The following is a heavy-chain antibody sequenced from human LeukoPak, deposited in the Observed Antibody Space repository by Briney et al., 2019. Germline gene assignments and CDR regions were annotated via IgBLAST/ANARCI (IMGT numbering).Heavy chain of an antibody. CDR3: AAEAYCGGDCYANWFDP. D-gene: IGHD2-21*02. J-gene: IGHJ5*02. CDR1: GFTFTSSA. CDR2: IVVGSGNT. V-gene: IGHV1-58*01. Sequence: SVKVSCKASGFTFTSSAVQWVRQARGQRLEWIGWIVVGSGNTNYAQKFQERVTITRDMTTSTAYMELSSLRSEDTAVYYCAAEAYCGGDCYANWFDPWGQGTLVTVTS.